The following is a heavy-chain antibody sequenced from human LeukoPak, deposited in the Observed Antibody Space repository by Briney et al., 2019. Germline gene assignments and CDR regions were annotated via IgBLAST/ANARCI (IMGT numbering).Heavy chain of an antibody. J-gene: IGHJ4*02. CDR2: INHSGST. D-gene: IGHD6-19*01. Sequence: SETLSLTCAVYGGSFSGYYWSWIRQPPGKGLEWIGEINHSGSTNYNPSLKSRVTISVDTSKNQFSLKLSSVTAADTAVYYCARFRGARYSSGWWIDYWGQGTLVTVSS. CDR3: ARFRGARYSSGWWIDY. CDR1: GGSFSGYY. V-gene: IGHV4-34*01.